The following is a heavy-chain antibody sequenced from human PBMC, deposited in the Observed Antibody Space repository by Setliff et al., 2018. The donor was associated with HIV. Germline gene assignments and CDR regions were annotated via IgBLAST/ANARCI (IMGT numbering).Heavy chain of an antibody. CDR3: GRVGGAAEPYYYFMDV. CDR2: ISGNPYGGTT. V-gene: IGHV3-49*04. J-gene: IGHJ6*03. D-gene: IGHD3-16*01. CDR1: GFPFTSFS. Sequence: GGSLRLSCAASGFPFTSFSINWVRQAPGKGLEWVGFISGNPYGGTTEYAASVKGRFTISRDDSKSSVYLQMDSLKTEDTAVYYCGRVGGAAEPYYYFMDVWGKGTTVTVSS.